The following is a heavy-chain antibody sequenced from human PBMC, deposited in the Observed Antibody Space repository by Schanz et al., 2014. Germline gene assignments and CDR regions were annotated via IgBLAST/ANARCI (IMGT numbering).Heavy chain of an antibody. CDR1: GFTFSTYA. V-gene: IGHV3-23*04. J-gene: IGHJ4*02. CDR3: AKDPSHGDYDYYFDY. D-gene: IGHD3-22*01. CDR2: LSGSGGNT. Sequence: VQLVESGGGVVQLGRSLRLSCAASGFTFSTYAMSWVRQAPGKGLEWVSPLSGSGGNTYYADSVKGRFTISRDNSKNTLSLQMNSLRAEDTAVYYCAKDPSHGDYDYYFDYWGRGTLVTVSS.